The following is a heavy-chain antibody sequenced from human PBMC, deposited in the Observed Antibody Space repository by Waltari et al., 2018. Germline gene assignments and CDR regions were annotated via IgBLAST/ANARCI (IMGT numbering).Heavy chain of an antibody. Sequence: QVQLVQSGAEVKKPGASVKVSCKASGYTFTGYYMHWVRRAPGHGLEWLGRIHPNRGRPNDAQKLQGSVTMTRDTSISTAYMELSRLRSDDTAVYYCAQTRTYSYCSGAFDIWGQGTMVTVSS. CDR3: AQTRTYSYCSGAFDI. V-gene: IGHV1-2*06. CDR2: IHPNRGRP. CDR1: GYTFTGYY. D-gene: IGHD5-18*01. J-gene: IGHJ3*02.